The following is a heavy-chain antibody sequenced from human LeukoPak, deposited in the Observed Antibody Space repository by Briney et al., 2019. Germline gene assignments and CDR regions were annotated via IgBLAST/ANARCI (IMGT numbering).Heavy chain of an antibody. V-gene: IGHV3-23*01. J-gene: IGHJ4*02. D-gene: IGHD2-15*01. CDR3: AKGSLSYCSGRCYYFDY. CDR2: ISGSDGGT. CDR1: GFTFSSYA. Sequence: PGGSLRLSCAASGFTFSSYAMNWVRQAPGKGLEWVSGISGSDGGTYNADSVKGRFTISRDNSKNTLYLQMNSLRAEDAAVYYCAKGSLSYCSGRCYYFDYWGQGTLVTVSS.